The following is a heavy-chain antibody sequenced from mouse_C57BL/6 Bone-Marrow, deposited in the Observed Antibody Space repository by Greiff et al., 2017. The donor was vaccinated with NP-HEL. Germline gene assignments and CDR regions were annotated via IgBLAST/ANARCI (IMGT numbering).Heavy chain of an antibody. CDR2: IYPRSGNT. CDR1: GYTFTSYG. CDR3: ARRGSVAY. J-gene: IGHJ3*01. V-gene: IGHV1-81*01. Sequence: VQLQQSGAELARPGASVKLSCKASGYTFTSYGISWVKQRTGQGLEWIGEIYPRSGNTYSNEKFTGKATLTADKSSSTAYMELRSLTSEDSAVYFCARRGSVAYWGQGTLVTVSA.